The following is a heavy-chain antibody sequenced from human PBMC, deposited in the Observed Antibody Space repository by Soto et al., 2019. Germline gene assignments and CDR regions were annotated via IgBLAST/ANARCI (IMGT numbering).Heavy chain of an antibody. J-gene: IGHJ4*02. Sequence: EVQLVESGGGLVEPGRSLRLSCAASGFTFDDYALHWVRQVPGKGLEWVSGITWNSGTEAYADSVKGRFTISRDNARNSLYLQMDSLRPEDTALYYCAKDRFLGDLSLGTIDFWGQGTLLTVSS. CDR2: ITWNSGTE. D-gene: IGHD3-16*02. CDR1: GFTFDDYA. CDR3: AKDRFLGDLSLGTIDF. V-gene: IGHV3-9*01.